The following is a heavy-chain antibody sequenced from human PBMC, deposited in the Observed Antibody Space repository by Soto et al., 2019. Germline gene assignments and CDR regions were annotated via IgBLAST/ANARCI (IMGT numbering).Heavy chain of an antibody. J-gene: IGHJ3*02. CDR1: GGSISSSNY. CDR2: IYYSGST. V-gene: IGHV4-61*01. CDR3: ARQQWLVLNAFDI. Sequence: SETLSLTCAVSGGSISSSNYWSWIRQPPGKGLEWIGYIYYSGSTNYNPSLKSRVTISVDTSKNQFSLKLSSVTAADTAVYYCARQQWLVLNAFDIWGQGTMVTVSS. D-gene: IGHD6-19*01.